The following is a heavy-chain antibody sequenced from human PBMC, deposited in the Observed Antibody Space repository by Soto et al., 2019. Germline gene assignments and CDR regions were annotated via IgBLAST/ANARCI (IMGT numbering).Heavy chain of an antibody. D-gene: IGHD6-13*01. V-gene: IGHV1-3*01. CDR3: VRRHVSATGIDWFDP. Sequence: ASVNVSCPASAYTFTSSGIHWVRHAPGQRLEWIGWINAANGDTKYSPKFQGRVTITRDTTASTANMELSSMRSEDTAVYDCVRRHVSATGIDWFDPWGQGTLVTVSS. J-gene: IGHJ5*02. CDR1: AYTFTSSG. CDR2: INAANGDT.